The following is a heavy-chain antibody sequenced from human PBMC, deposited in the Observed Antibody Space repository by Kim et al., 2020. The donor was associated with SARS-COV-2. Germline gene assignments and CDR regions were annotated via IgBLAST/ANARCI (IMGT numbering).Heavy chain of an antibody. CDR1: GYTFTSSH. Sequence: ASVKVSCNASGYTFTSSHINWVRQATGQGLEWMGWMDPVSGNTGYAQRVLGRITMTRDTSITTAYMELSRLTYEDTAVYFCVKTIGWRSQDWFFDLWGRGTLITVSS. D-gene: IGHD6-19*01. V-gene: IGHV1-8*01. J-gene: IGHJ2*01. CDR3: VKTIGWRSQDWFFDL. CDR2: MDPVSGNT.